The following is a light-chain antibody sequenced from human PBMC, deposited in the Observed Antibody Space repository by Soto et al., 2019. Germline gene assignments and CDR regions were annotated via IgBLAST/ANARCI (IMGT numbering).Light chain of an antibody. J-gene: IGLJ7*01. V-gene: IGLV1-51*01. Sequence: QSVLTQPPSVSEAPGEKVTISCSGGSTNIGNHYKYWYQQLPGTAPKLLIYDNNKRPSGIPDRFSGSKSGTSATLDITGLQTGDEADYYCGTWDSSLSVWVFGAGTQLTVL. CDR3: GTWDSSLSVWV. CDR2: DNN. CDR1: STNIGNHY.